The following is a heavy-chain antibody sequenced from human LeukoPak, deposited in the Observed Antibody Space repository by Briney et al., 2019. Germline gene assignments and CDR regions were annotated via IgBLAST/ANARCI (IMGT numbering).Heavy chain of an antibody. J-gene: IGHJ6*02. CDR2: INPSGGST. D-gene: IGHD3-10*01. V-gene: IGHV1-46*01. CDR3: ARALYYFGSGSYSGYYGMDV. Sequence: ASVKVSCKASGYTFTSYYMHWVRQAPGQGLEWMGIINPSGGSTSYAQKFQGRVSMTRDSSTSTVYMDLSSLRSEDTAVYYCARALYYFGSGSYSGYYGMDVWGQGTTVTVSS. CDR1: GYTFTSYY.